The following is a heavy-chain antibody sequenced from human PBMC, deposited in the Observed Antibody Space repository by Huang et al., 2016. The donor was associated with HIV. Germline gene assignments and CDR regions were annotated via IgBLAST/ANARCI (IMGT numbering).Heavy chain of an antibody. Sequence: QLQLVESGGGVVQPGGSLRLSCVASGFDFRSHDLHWVRQAPGKGLEWITFIGYGGKNNKYGDAVTGRFTISRDNSKNTLYLQMNSLRPEDTAVYYCAKEEAGRFGAFDIWGQGTMVTVSS. D-gene: IGHD3-10*01. J-gene: IGHJ3*02. CDR1: GFDFRSHD. V-gene: IGHV3-30*02. CDR2: IGYGGKNN. CDR3: AKEEAGRFGAFDI.